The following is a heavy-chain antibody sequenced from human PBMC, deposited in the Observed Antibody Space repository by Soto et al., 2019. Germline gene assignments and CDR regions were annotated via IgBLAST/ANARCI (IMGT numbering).Heavy chain of an antibody. CDR1: GGTISSYA. V-gene: IGHV1-69*01. J-gene: IGHJ4*02. CDR2: IIPVFGTA. D-gene: IGHD3-22*01. CDR3: AAYYYDSGGYYDFDY. Sequence: QMQLVQSGAEVKRPGSSVKVSCKASGGTISSYAINWVRQAPGQGLEWMGGIIPVFGTANYAQKFQGRVTITADEYTSTAYMDLSSLRSEDTAVYYCAAYYYDSGGYYDFDYWGQGTLVTVSS.